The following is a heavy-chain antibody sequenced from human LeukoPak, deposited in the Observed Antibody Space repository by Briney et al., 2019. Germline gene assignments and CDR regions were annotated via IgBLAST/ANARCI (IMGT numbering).Heavy chain of an antibody. CDR3: ARDRSGTYLGDAFDV. CDR1: GFTFSNSW. V-gene: IGHV3-74*01. Sequence: GGSLRLSCAASGFTFSNSWMHWVRQVPGKGLVYVSSIIGDGSLIHYAGSVKGRFTVSRDNAKNMLYLQLNSLRAEDTAVYYCARDRSGTYLGDAFDVWGQGTMVTVSS. J-gene: IGHJ3*01. D-gene: IGHD1-26*01. CDR2: IIGDGSLI.